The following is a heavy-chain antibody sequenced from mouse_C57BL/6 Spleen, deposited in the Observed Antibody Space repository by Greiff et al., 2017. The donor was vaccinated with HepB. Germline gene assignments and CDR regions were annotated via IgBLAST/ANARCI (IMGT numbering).Heavy chain of an antibody. CDR2: IHPNSGST. V-gene: IGHV1-64*01. Sequence: QVQLQQPGAELVKPGASVKLSCKASGYTFTSYWMHWVKQRPGQGLEWIGMIHPNSGSTNYNEKFKSKATLTVDKSSSTAYMQLSSLTSEDSAVYYCAYYYGSSVAYWGQGTLVTVSA. D-gene: IGHD1-1*01. CDR3: AYYYGSSVAY. CDR1: GYTFTSYW. J-gene: IGHJ3*01.